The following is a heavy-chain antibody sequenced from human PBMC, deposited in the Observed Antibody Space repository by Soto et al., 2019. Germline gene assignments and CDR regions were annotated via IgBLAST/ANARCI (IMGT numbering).Heavy chain of an antibody. CDR3: ARGSGYYYWDDY. J-gene: IGHJ4*02. V-gene: IGHV1-3*01. D-gene: IGHD3-22*01. CDR2: INAGNGNT. CDR1: GHTFTSYA. Sequence: ASVKVSCKASGHTFTSYAMHWVRQAPGQRLEWMGWINAGNGNTKYSQKFQGRVTITRDTSASTAYMELSSLRSEDTAVYYCARGSGYYYWDDYWGQGTLVTASS.